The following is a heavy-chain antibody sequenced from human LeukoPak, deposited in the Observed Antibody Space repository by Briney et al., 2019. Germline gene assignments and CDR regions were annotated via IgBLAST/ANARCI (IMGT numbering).Heavy chain of an antibody. CDR3: ARGGLDLSSSDY. J-gene: IGHJ4*02. CDR2: ISSSSNYI. Sequence: KPGGSLRLSCAASGFTFSSYSMNWVRQAPGKGLEWVSSISSSSNYIYYADSVKGRFTISRDNAKNSLYLQMNSLRAEDTAVHYCARGGLDLSSSDYWGQGTLVTVSS. CDR1: GFTFSSYS. V-gene: IGHV3-21*01. D-gene: IGHD6-6*01.